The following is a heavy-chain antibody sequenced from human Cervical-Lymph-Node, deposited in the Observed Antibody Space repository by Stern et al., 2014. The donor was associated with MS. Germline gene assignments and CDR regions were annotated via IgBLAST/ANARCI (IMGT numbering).Heavy chain of an antibody. CDR1: GGTFINYA. CDR2: LIPIVGRA. J-gene: IGHJ6*02. CDR3: ARSMIASTNYHYYYGMDV. V-gene: IGHV1-69*01. D-gene: IGHD2-21*01. Sequence: VQLVESGAEVKKPGSSVKVSCKASGGTFINYAISWVRQAPGQGLEWMGGLIPIVGRANYEQKFQGRVTITADESTSTAYMELSSLRSEDTAVYYCARSMIASTNYHYYYGMDVWGLGTTVTVSS.